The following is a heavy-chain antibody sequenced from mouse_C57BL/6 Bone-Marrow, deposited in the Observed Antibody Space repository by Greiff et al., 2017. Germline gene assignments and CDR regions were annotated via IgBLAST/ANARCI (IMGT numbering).Heavy chain of an antibody. D-gene: IGHD2-5*01. CDR3: ARPYYSNYWYFDV. CDR2: IYPSSGST. V-gene: IGHV1-55*01. CDR1: GYTFTNYW. J-gene: IGHJ1*03. Sequence: VQLQQPGAELVKPGASVKMSCKASGYTFTNYWITWVKQRPGQGLEWIGDIYPSSGSTNYNEKFKSKATLTVDTSSSTAYMQLSSLTSEDSAVYYCARPYYSNYWYFDVWGTGTTVTVSS.